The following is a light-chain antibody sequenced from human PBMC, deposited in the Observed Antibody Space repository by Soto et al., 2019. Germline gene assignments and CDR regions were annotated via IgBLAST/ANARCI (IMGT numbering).Light chain of an antibody. Sequence: QSVLTQSPSASGTPGQRVSISCFGSTSNNGSNTVSWYQQLPGTAPKLLIYGNNQRPSGVPDRFSVYESGTSASLAISGLQSDDEADYYCAALDDSLKGVVFGGGTKLTVL. CDR1: TSNNGSNT. J-gene: IGLJ2*01. CDR2: GNN. V-gene: IGLV1-44*01. CDR3: AALDDSLKGVV.